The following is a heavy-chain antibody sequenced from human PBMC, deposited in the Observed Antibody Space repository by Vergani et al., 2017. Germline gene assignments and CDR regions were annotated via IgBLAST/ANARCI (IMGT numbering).Heavy chain of an antibody. CDR2: IKQDGSEK. CDR3: SRYRVFWFDP. Sequence: EVQLVESGGGLVQPGGSLRLSCAASGFTFSSYWMSWVRQAPGKGVEWMANIKQDGSEKYYVDSVKGRFTISRDTAKKSLYLQMNSLRAVDTAGYYCSRYRVFWFDPWGQGTLVTVSS. V-gene: IGHV3-7*01. J-gene: IGHJ5*02. CDR1: GFTFSSYW. D-gene: IGHD6-6*01.